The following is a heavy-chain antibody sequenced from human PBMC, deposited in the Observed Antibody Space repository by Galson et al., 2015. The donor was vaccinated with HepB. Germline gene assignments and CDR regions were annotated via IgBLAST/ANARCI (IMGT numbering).Heavy chain of an antibody. Sequence: SVKVSCKASGYTFSSYSITWVRQAPGQGLEWMGWISAYNRNTNYAQRFQGRVTMTTDTSTSTAYMELRSLRSDDTAVYYCASGDHFDYWGQGTLVTVSS. CDR3: ASGDHFDY. CDR2: ISAYNRNT. CDR1: GYTFSSYS. J-gene: IGHJ4*02. V-gene: IGHV1-18*01. D-gene: IGHD2-21*01.